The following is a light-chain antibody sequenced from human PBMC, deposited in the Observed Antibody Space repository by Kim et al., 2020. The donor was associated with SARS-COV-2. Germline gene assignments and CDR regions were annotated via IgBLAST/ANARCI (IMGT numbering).Light chain of an antibody. CDR1: SLRSSY. V-gene: IGLV3-19*01. Sequence: ALGPTVRITCQGDSLRSSYASWYQQKPGQAPILVVFAKNNRPSGIPDRFSGSSSGSTASLTIAGAQAEDEADYYCHSRDSILNDVIFGGGTQLTVL. CDR3: HSRDSILNDVI. J-gene: IGLJ2*01. CDR2: AKN.